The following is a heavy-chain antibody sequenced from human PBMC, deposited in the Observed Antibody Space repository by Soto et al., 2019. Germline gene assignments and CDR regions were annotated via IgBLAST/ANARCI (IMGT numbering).Heavy chain of an antibody. CDR2: ISSSGLTT. CDR3: ARYGTRGDW. CDR1: GFTFRMYE. J-gene: IGHJ5*01. D-gene: IGHD3-10*01. Sequence: LRLSCQASGFTFRMYEMHWVRKAPGKGLEWVSYISSSGLTTYYADFAEGRFTISRDNAKDSLYLHLNSLRVGDTAVYYCARYGTRGDWWGLGTQVTVSS. V-gene: IGHV3-48*03.